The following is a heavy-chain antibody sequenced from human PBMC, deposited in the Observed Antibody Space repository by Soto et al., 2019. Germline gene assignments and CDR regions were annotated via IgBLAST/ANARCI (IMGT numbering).Heavy chain of an antibody. J-gene: IGHJ6*02. CDR1: GGTFSSYA. Sequence: QVQLVQSGAEVKKPGSSVKVSCKASGGTFSSYAISWVRQAPGQGLEWMGGIIPIFGTANYAQKFQGRVTITADESTSPAYMELSSLRSEDTAVYYCAREKYNWNYGNYYYYGMDVWGQGTTVTVSS. CDR3: AREKYNWNYGNYYYYGMDV. D-gene: IGHD1-7*01. V-gene: IGHV1-69*01. CDR2: IIPIFGTA.